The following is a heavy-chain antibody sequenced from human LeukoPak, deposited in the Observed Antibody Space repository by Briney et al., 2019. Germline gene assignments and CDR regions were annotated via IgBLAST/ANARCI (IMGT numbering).Heavy chain of an antibody. CDR1: GGSISSYY. J-gene: IGHJ4*02. Sequence: PSETLSPTCTVSGGSISSYYWSWIRQPPGKGLEWIGYIYYSGSTNYNPSLKSRVTISVDTSKNQFSLKLSSVTAADTAVYYCARAPYGARFDYWGQGTLVTVSS. D-gene: IGHD3-10*01. CDR2: IYYSGST. CDR3: ARAPYGARFDY. V-gene: IGHV4-59*01.